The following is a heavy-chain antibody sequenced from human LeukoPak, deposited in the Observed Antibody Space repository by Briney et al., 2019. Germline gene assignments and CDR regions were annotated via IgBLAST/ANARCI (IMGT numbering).Heavy chain of an antibody. J-gene: IGHJ4*02. V-gene: IGHV3-30*02. Sequence: GGSLRLSCEASGFTFSSYGMHWVRQAPGKGLEWVAFIRYDGSNKYYADSVKGRFTISRDNSKNTLYLQMNSLRAEDTAVYYCAKDLSSQDYYFDYWGQGTLVTVSS. CDR3: AKDLSSQDYYFDY. CDR1: GFTFSSYG. D-gene: IGHD2-15*01. CDR2: IRYDGSNK.